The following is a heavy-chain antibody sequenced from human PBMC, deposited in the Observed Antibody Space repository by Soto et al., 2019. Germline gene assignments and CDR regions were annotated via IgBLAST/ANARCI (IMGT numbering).Heavy chain of an antibody. Sequence: GASVKVSCKASGGTFSSYAISWVRQAPGQGLEWMGGIIPIFGTANYAQKFQGRVTITADESTSTAYMELSSLRSEDTAVYYCARRRVDTDMATPFDYGGQETLVTVSS. CDR3: ARRRVDTDMATPFDY. J-gene: IGHJ4*02. D-gene: IGHD5-18*01. V-gene: IGHV1-69*13. CDR1: GGTFSSYA. CDR2: IIPIFGTA.